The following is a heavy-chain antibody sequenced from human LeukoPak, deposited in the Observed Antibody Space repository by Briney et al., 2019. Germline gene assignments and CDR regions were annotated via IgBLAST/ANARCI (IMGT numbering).Heavy chain of an antibody. J-gene: IGHJ4*02. D-gene: IGHD6-19*01. Sequence: ASVKVSCKASGYTFISYGVRWTRQAPGQGLELMGWISAYNGNTNYAQKLQGRVTMTTDTSTSTAYMELRSLRSDDTAVYYCARDYSPYSSGWYGDYWGQGTLVTVSS. CDR3: ARDYSPYSSGWYGDY. V-gene: IGHV1-18*01. CDR1: GYTFISYG. CDR2: ISAYNGNT.